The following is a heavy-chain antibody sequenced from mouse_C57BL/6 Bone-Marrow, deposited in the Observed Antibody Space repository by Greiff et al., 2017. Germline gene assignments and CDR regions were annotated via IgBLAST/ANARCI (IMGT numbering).Heavy chain of an antibody. D-gene: IGHD2-4*01. Sequence: QVQLQESGAELMKPGASVKLSCKATGYTFTGYWIEWVKQRPGHGLEWIGEVLPGSGSTNYNEKFKGKATFTADTSSNTAYMQHSSLTTEDSAIYYCAREDYDGRFDDWGQGTTLTVSS. J-gene: IGHJ2*01. CDR3: AREDYDGRFDD. CDR2: VLPGSGST. V-gene: IGHV1-9*01. CDR1: GYTFTGYW.